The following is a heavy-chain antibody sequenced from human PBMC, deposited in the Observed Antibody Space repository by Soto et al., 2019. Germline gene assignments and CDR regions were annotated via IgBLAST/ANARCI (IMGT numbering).Heavy chain of an antibody. D-gene: IGHD2-21*02. CDR2: IFYSGST. CDR3: ARHDFYRSYVDV. J-gene: IGHJ6*03. CDR1: GASIDSTSSYY. V-gene: IGHV4-39*01. Sequence: QLQLQESGPGLVKPSETLSLTCTVSGASIDSTSSYYWGWIRQPPGKGLEWIGSIFYSGSTSRNPSLQSRVTISVDTSNNQFSLKLTSVTAADTAVYYCARHDFYRSYVDVWGKGTTVIVSS.